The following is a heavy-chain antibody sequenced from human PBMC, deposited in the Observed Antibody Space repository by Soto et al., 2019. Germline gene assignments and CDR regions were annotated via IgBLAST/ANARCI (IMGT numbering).Heavy chain of an antibody. D-gene: IGHD5-18*01. CDR1: GYSFTTCW. V-gene: IGHV5-51*01. Sequence: GESLKISCNGSGYSFTTCWIGWVRQMPGKGLEWMGIIYPGDSDTRYSPSFPGQVTMSADKSISTAYLQWSSLKASDTAMYYCARLSRSDTAMVIYWGQGTLVTVSS. J-gene: IGHJ4*02. CDR3: ARLSRSDTAMVIY. CDR2: IYPGDSDT.